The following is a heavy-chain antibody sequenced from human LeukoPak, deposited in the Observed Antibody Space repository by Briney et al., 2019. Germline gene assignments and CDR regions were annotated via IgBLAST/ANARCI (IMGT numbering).Heavy chain of an antibody. CDR2: IRYDGSNK. Sequence: GGSLRLSCAASGFTFSSYGMHWVRQAPGKGLEWVAFIRYDGSNKYYADSVKGRFTISRDNSKNTLYLQMNSLRAEDTAVYYRAKDRYSSSWFKYNYYYYYYMDVWGKGTTVTVSS. D-gene: IGHD6-13*01. V-gene: IGHV3-30*02. CDR1: GFTFSSYG. J-gene: IGHJ6*03. CDR3: AKDRYSSSWFKYNYYYYYYMDV.